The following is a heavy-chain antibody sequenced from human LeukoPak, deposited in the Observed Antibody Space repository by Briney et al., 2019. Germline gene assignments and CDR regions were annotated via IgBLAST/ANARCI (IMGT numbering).Heavy chain of an antibody. V-gene: IGHV4-30-2*01. Sequence: SETLSLTCAVSGGSISSGGYSWSWIRQPPGKGLEWIGYIYHSGSTYYNPSLKSRVTISVDRSKNQFSLKLSSVTAAATAVYYSARARVTMVRGVAADWFDPWGEGSLVTASS. CDR3: ARARVTMVRGVAADWFDP. CDR2: IYHSGST. J-gene: IGHJ5*02. D-gene: IGHD3-10*01. CDR1: GGSISSGGYS.